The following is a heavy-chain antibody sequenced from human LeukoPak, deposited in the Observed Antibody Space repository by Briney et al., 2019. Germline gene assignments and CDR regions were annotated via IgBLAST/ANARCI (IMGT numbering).Heavy chain of an antibody. Sequence: PGGSLRLSCAASGFTFSSYGMHWVRQAPGKGLEWVAVIWYDGSNKYYADSVKGRFTNSRDNSKNALYLQMNSLRAEDTAVYYCARDSEGYFDYWGQGTLVTVSS. V-gene: IGHV3-33*01. CDR1: GFTFSSYG. J-gene: IGHJ4*02. CDR2: IWYDGSNK. CDR3: ARDSEGYFDY.